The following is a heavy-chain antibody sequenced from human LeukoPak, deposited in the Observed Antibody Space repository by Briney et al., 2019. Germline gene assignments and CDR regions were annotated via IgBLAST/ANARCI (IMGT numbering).Heavy chain of an antibody. J-gene: IGHJ3*02. D-gene: IGHD3-10*01. Sequence: ASVKVSCKASGYTFTGYYMHWVRQAPGQGLEWMGWINPNSGDTNFAQKFQGWVTMTRDTSISTAYMELRRLKSDDTAVYYCARDLRFGESDSFDIWGQGTTVTVSS. V-gene: IGHV1-2*04. CDR3: ARDLRFGESDSFDI. CDR2: INPNSGDT. CDR1: GYTFTGYY.